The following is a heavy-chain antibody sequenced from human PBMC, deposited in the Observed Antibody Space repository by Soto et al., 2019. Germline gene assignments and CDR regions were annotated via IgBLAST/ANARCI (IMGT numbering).Heavy chain of an antibody. V-gene: IGHV4-34*01. CDR3: ASFSGIASAGDWFDP. J-gene: IGHJ5*02. CDR2: INHSGST. D-gene: IGHD6-13*01. Sequence: SETLSLTCAVYGGSFSGYYWSWIRQPPGKGLEWIGEINHSGSTNYNPSLKSRVTISVDTSKNQFSLKLSSVTAANTAVYYCASFSGIASAGDWFDPWCHGTLVTV. CDR1: GGSFSGYY.